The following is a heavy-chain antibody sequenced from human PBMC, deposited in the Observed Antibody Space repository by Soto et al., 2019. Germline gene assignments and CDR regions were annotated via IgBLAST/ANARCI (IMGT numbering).Heavy chain of an antibody. Sequence: EVQLVESGGGLVKPGGSLRLSCAASGFTFSSYSMNWVRQAPGKGLEWVSSISSSSSYIYYADSVKGRFTISRDNAKNSLYLQMNSLRAEDTAVYYCARAPSEMYSSSWYLWFDPWGQGTLVTVSP. CDR3: ARAPSEMYSSSWYLWFDP. CDR1: GFTFSSYS. CDR2: ISSSSSYI. J-gene: IGHJ5*02. D-gene: IGHD6-13*01. V-gene: IGHV3-21*01.